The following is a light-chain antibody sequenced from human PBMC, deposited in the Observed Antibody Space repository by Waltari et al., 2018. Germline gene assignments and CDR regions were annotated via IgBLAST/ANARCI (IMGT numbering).Light chain of an antibody. CDR3: QQTYGPPRT. CDR2: AAS. CDR1: QSISSY. J-gene: IGKJ2*01. V-gene: IGKV1-39*01. Sequence: DIEMTQSPPSLSASLGDRATITCRASQSISSYLNWFQQRPGKAPKLLIYAASSLQSGVPSRFSGSGFGTDFTLTIDSLQPEDFGTYYCQQTYGPPRTFGQGTKVEI.